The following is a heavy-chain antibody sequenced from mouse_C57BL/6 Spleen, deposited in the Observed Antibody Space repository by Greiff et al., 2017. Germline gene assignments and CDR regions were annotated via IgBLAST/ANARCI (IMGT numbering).Heavy chain of an antibody. CDR2: INPNNGGT. J-gene: IGHJ3*01. CDR3: ARSLPYDYDRTWFAY. D-gene: IGHD2-4*01. CDR1: GYTFTDYN. V-gene: IGHV1-22*01. Sequence: EVQLQQSGPELVKPGASVKMSCKASGYTFTDYNMHWVKQSHGKSLEWIGYINPNNGGTSYNQKFKGKATLTVNKSSSTAYMELRSLTSEDSAVYYCARSLPYDYDRTWFAYWAKGLWSLSLQ.